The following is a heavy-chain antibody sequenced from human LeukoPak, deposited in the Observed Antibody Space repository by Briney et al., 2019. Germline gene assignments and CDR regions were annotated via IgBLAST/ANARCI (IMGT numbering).Heavy chain of an antibody. J-gene: IGHJ4*02. CDR1: GYTLTELS. V-gene: IGHV1-24*01. Sequence: ASVKVSCKVSGYTLTELSIHWVRQAPGKGLEWMGGFDPEHGETIYAQRFQGRVTMTEDTSTDTAYMELSSLRSEDTAVYYCATLDYYDSSAYYSDYWGQGTLVTVSS. CDR2: FDPEHGET. CDR3: ATLDYYDSSAYYSDY. D-gene: IGHD3-22*01.